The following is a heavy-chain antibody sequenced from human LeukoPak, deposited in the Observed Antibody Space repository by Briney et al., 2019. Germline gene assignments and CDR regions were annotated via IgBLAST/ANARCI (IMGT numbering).Heavy chain of an antibody. CDR1: GGSISSSY. Sequence: SETLSLTCTVSGGSISSSYWSWIRQPPGKGLEWIGSIYYSGSTYYNPSLKSRVTISVDTSKNQFSLKLSSVTAADTAVYYCARDLGGYYDFWSGYHPNFDYWGQGTLVTVSS. V-gene: IGHV4-39*07. J-gene: IGHJ4*02. CDR2: IYYSGST. D-gene: IGHD3-3*01. CDR3: ARDLGGYYDFWSGYHPNFDY.